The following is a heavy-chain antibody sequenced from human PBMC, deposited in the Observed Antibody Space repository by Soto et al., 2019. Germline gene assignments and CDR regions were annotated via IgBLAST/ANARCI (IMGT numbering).Heavy chain of an antibody. CDR2: INHSGST. J-gene: IGHJ4*02. V-gene: IGHV4-34*01. D-gene: IGHD6-6*01. CDR3: ARSIAACLSRFDY. CDR1: GGSFSGYY. Sequence: SETLSLTCAVYGGSFSGYYWSWIRQPPGKGLEWIGEINHSGSTNYNPSLKSRVTISVDTSKNQFSLKLSSVTAADTAVYCCARSIAACLSRFDYWGQGTLVTVSS.